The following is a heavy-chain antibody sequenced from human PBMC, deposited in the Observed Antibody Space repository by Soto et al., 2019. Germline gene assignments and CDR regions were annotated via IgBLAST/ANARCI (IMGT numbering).Heavy chain of an antibody. CDR2: IWYDGSNK. V-gene: IGHV3-33*01. Sequence: PGRSLRGSCAGSGFTSGSYGMHWVRHAPVKGLEWVAVIWYDGSNKYYADSVKGRFTISRDNSKNTLYLQMNSLRAEDTAVYYCARGFGRGSGYDLTANYWGQGTLVTVSS. CDR3: ARGFGRGSGYDLTANY. J-gene: IGHJ4*02. CDR1: GFTSGSYG. D-gene: IGHD5-12*01.